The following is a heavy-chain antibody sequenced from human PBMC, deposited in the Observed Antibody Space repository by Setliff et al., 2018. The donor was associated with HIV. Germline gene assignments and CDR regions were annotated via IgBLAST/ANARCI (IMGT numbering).Heavy chain of an antibody. J-gene: IGHJ4*02. V-gene: IGHV3-64D*08. Sequence: PGGSLRLSCSASGFTFSSYAMHWVRQAPGKGLEYVSAVSSNGNIPYYADSMKGRFTISRDNSKNTLYLQMRSLRAEDTAVYYCVKDRGPTYYYDSSGFYNFDYWGQGTLVTVSS. CDR3: VKDRGPTYYYDSSGFYNFDY. CDR1: GFTFSSYA. CDR2: VSSNGNIP. D-gene: IGHD3-22*01.